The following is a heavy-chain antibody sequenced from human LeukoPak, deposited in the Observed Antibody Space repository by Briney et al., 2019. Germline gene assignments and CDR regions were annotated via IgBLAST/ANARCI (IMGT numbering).Heavy chain of an antibody. CDR3: ARHGSNSSSWYEEIYYGMDV. J-gene: IGHJ6*02. CDR2: ISSSSSYI. CDR1: GFTFNSYS. Sequence: GGSLRLSCAASGFTFNSYSMTWVRQAPGKGLEWVSSISSSSSYIYYADSVKGRFTISRDNAKNSLYLQMNSLRAEDTAVYYCARHGSNSSSWYEEIYYGMDVWGQGTTVTVSS. V-gene: IGHV3-21*01. D-gene: IGHD6-13*01.